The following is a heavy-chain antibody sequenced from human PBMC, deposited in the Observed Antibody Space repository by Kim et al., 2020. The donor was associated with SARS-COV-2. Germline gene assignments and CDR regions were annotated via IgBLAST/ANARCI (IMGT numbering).Heavy chain of an antibody. V-gene: IGHV1-8*01. J-gene: IGHJ6*02. D-gene: IGHD3-10*01. CDR3: ARGGTYLLGMDV. Sequence: GYAQKFQGRVTMTRNTSISTAYMELSSLRSEDTAVYYCARGGTYLLGMDVWGQGTTVTVSS.